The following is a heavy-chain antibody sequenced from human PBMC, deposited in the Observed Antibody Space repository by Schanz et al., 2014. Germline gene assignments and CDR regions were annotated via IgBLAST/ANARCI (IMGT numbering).Heavy chain of an antibody. CDR1: GYDFHIYA. J-gene: IGHJ6*02. CDR2: ISGYTGDT. CDR3: ARDNLVSSSWYNYYGMDV. Sequence: QILLVQPGPEVKKPGASVTVSCKASGYDFHIYAYSWVRQAPGQGPEWIGWISGYTGDTKYAQKFQHRVNMTTDRTTSTVYMELRSLRFDDTAVYFCARDNLVSSSWYNYYGMDVWGQGTTVTVSS. V-gene: IGHV1-18*01. D-gene: IGHD6-13*01.